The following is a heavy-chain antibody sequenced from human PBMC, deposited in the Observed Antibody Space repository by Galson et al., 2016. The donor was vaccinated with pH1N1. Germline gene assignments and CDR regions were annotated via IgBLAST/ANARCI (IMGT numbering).Heavy chain of an antibody. CDR2: IRQDGSEK. Sequence: SLRLSCAASGFIFSDYWMHWVRQAPGKGLEWVANIRQDGSEKYYVDSVKGRFTISRDNAKNSLYLQMNSLRAEDTAVYYCARRYFDLGGRGTLVPVSS. CDR1: GFIFSDYW. J-gene: IGHJ2*01. CDR3: ARRYFDL. V-gene: IGHV3-7*01.